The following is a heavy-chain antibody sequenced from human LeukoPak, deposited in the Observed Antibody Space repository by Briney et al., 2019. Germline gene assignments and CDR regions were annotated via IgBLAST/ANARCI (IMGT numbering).Heavy chain of an antibody. V-gene: IGHV1-46*01. Sequence: ASVKVSCKASGYTFTSNYIHWVRQAPGQGLEWMGIINPTGGSTNYAQKFQGRVTMTRDTSTSTVYMELSSLRSEDTAVYYCARRFLGYVDSYAFDYWGQGTLVTVSS. CDR3: ARRFLGYVDSYAFDY. CDR1: GYTFTSNY. D-gene: IGHD5-12*01. J-gene: IGHJ4*02. CDR2: INPTGGST.